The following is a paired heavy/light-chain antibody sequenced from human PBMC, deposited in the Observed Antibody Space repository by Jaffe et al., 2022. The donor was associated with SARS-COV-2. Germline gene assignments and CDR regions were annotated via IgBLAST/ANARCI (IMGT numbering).Light chain of an antibody. CDR3: QSYDSSLSGEV. V-gene: IGLV1-40*01. CDR2: GNS. Sequence: QSVLTQPPSVSGAPGQRVTISCTGSSSNIGAGYDVHWYQQLPGTAPKLLIYGNSNRPSGVPDRFSGSKSGTSASLAISGLQAEDEADYYCQSYDSSLSGEVFGGGTKLTVL. CDR1: SSNIGAGYD. J-gene: IGLJ2*01.
Heavy chain of an antibody. Sequence: QVQLVESGGGLVKPGGSLRLSCAASGFTFSDYYMSWIRQAPGKGLEWVSYISSSSSYTNYADSVKGRFTISRDNAKNSLYLQMNSLRAEDTAVYYCARVVSSSEWAYYYFDYWGQGTLVTVSS. CDR2: ISSSSSYT. V-gene: IGHV3-11*06. D-gene: IGHD6-6*01. J-gene: IGHJ4*02. CDR1: GFTFSDYY. CDR3: ARVVSSSEWAYYYFDY.